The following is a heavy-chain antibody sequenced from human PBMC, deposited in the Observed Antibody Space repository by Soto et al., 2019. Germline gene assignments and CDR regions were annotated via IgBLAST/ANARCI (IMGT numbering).Heavy chain of an antibody. CDR1: GGSISNYY. Sequence: SETLSLTCTVSGGSISNYYWNWIRQSPGKGLEWIGYIYSSGSTHYNPSLQNRVTISIDTSKNQVSLKVNSVTAADTALYYCARDYFDSSGYTTNWFDPWGQGTLVTVSS. CDR3: ARDYFDSSGYTTNWFDP. D-gene: IGHD3-22*01. J-gene: IGHJ5*02. V-gene: IGHV4-59*08. CDR2: IYSSGST.